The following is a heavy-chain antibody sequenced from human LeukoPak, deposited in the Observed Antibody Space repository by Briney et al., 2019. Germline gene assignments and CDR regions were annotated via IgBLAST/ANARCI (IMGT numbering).Heavy chain of an antibody. J-gene: IGHJ6*03. D-gene: IGHD3-16*01. Sequence: GGSLRLSCAASGFTFSTYGMRWVRQAPGKGLEWVALMSYDGSNRYYADSVKGRFTISRDDSKNTLYLQMNRLTAEDTAVYYCAKPGGGGPSRLSYYYIDVWGKGTTVIVSS. CDR1: GFTFSTYG. CDR3: AKPGGGGPSRLSYYYIDV. CDR2: MSYDGSNR. V-gene: IGHV3-30*18.